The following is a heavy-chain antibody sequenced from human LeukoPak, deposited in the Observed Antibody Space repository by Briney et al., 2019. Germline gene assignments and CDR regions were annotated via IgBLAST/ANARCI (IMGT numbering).Heavy chain of an antibody. CDR3: ARGFQRIQLWFRDWFDP. Sequence: ASVKVSCKASGYTFTGYYMHWVRQAPGQGLEWMGWINPNSGGTNYAQKFQGRVTMTRDTSIGTAYMELSRLRSDDTAVYYCARGFQRIQLWFRDWFDPWGQGTLVTVSS. J-gene: IGHJ5*02. V-gene: IGHV1-2*02. D-gene: IGHD5-18*01. CDR2: INPNSGGT. CDR1: GYTFTGYY.